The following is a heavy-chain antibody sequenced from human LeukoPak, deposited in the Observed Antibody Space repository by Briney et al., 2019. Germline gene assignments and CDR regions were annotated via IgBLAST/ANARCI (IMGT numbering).Heavy chain of an antibody. V-gene: IGHV5-51*01. CDR1: GYRFTSYW. CDR3: ARLDSSGWYAIDY. Sequence: GEALQISFKGSGYRFTSYWIGWVRPGPGKGVGGRGIIYPGESDTRYSPSFQGQVTISADKSISTAYLQWSSLKASDTAMYYCARLDSSGWYAIDYWGQGTLVTVSS. CDR2: IYPGESDT. J-gene: IGHJ4*02. D-gene: IGHD6-19*01.